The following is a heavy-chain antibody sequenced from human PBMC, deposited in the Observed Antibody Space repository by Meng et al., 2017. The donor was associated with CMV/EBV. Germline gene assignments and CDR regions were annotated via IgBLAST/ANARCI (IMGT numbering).Heavy chain of an antibody. Sequence: GGSLRLSCAASGFTFSSHEMNWVRQAPGKGLEWFSYISNTGSTIYYADSVRGRFTISRDNAKNSLYLQMNSLRAEDTALYYCARDFALWYYYGMDVWGQGTTVTVSS. CDR3: ARDFALWYYYGMDV. CDR1: GFTFSSHE. D-gene: IGHD3-16*01. CDR2: ISNTGSTI. V-gene: IGHV3-48*03. J-gene: IGHJ6*02.